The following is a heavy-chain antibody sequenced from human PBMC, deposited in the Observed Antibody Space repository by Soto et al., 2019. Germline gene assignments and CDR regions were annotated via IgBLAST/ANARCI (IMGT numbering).Heavy chain of an antibody. CDR3: AKDTPPNRVGASSAFDI. Sequence: PGGSLRLSCAASGFTFSSYAMSWVRQAPGKGLEWVSAISGSRGITYYADSVKGRFTISRDNSKNTLYLQMNSLRAEDTAVYYCAKDTPPNRVGASSAFDIWGQGTMVTVSS. CDR1: GFTFSSYA. CDR2: ISGSRGIT. V-gene: IGHV3-23*01. D-gene: IGHD1-26*01. J-gene: IGHJ3*02.